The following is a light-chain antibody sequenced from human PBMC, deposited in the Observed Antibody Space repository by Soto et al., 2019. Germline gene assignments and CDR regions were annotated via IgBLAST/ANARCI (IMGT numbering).Light chain of an antibody. Sequence: PGERATASCRASQSVVGSSLAWYQQRPGQAPRLLIYDTSKRATGIPDRFSGSGSGTDFTLTISRLEPEDFAVYSCQQYQNSPRTFGQGTKVDI. J-gene: IGKJ1*01. CDR2: DTS. CDR3: QQYQNSPRT. CDR1: QSVVGSS. V-gene: IGKV3-20*01.